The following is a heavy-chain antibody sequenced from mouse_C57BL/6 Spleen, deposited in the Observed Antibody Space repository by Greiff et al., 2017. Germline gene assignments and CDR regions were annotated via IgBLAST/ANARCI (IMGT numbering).Heavy chain of an antibody. V-gene: IGHV2-2*01. Sequence: QVHVKQSGPGLVQPSQSLSITCTVSGFSLTSYGVHWVRQSPGKGLEWLGVIWSGGSTDYNAAFISGLSISKDNSKSQVFFKMNSLQADDTAIYYCARKGNYEYFDVWGTGTTVTVSS. D-gene: IGHD2-1*01. CDR1: GFSLTSYG. CDR2: IWSGGST. CDR3: ARKGNYEYFDV. J-gene: IGHJ1*03.